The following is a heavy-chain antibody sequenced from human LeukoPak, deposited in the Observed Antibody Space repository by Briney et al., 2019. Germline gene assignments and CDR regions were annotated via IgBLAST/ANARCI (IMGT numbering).Heavy chain of an antibody. CDR2: ISYDGGNK. V-gene: IGHV3-30*03. J-gene: IGHJ4*02. CDR3: TTYRSGHY. D-gene: IGHD6-19*01. CDR1: GLTFSSYG. Sequence: PGRSLRLSCAASGLTFSSYGMHWVRQAPGKGLEWVAVISYDGGNKHYADSVKGRFTISRDDSENTAYLQMNSLKTEDTALYYCTTYRSGHYWGQGTLVTVSS.